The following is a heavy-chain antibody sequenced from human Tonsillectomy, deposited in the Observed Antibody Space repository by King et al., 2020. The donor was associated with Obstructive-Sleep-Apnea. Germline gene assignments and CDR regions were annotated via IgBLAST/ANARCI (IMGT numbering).Heavy chain of an antibody. D-gene: IGHD6-19*01. CDR2: IYHSGST. J-gene: IGHJ1*01. CDR1: GYSISSGYY. V-gene: IGHV4-38-2*02. CDR3: ARVAVAGKFGYFQH. Sequence: VQLQESGPGLVKPSETLSLTCTVSGYSISSGYYWGWIRQPPGKGLEWSGRIYHSGSTYYNPSLKSRVTISVDTSKNQFSLKLSSVTAADTAVYYCARVAVAGKFGYFQHWGQGTLVTVSS.